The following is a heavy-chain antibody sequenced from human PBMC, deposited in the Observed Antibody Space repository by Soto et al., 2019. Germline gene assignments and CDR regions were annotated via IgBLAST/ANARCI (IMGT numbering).Heavy chain of an antibody. Sequence: EVQLVESGGGLVQPGGSLRLSCAASGFTFSSYSMNWVRQAPGKGLEWVSYISSSSSTIYYADSVKGRFTISRDNAKNSLYLQMNSLSDEDTAVYYCARDSSNRIAAAGLRYGMDVWGQGTTVTVSS. J-gene: IGHJ6*02. CDR1: GFTFSSYS. V-gene: IGHV3-48*02. CDR2: ISSSSSTI. CDR3: ARDSSNRIAAAGLRYGMDV. D-gene: IGHD6-13*01.